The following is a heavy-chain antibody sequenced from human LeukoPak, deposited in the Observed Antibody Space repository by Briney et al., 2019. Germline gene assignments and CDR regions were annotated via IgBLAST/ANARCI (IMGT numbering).Heavy chain of an antibody. Sequence: GGSLRLSCAVSGFSFSDHNMNWVRQAPGKGLEWVAVISYDGSNKYYADSVKGRFTISRDNSKNTLYLQMNSLRAEDTAVYYCAKVALTGYWGQGTLVTVSS. V-gene: IGHV3-30*18. D-gene: IGHD1-14*01. J-gene: IGHJ4*02. CDR1: GFSFSDHN. CDR2: ISYDGSNK. CDR3: AKVALTGY.